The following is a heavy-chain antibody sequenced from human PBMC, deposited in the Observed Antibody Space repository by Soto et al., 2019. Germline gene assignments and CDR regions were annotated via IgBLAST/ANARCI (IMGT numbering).Heavy chain of an antibody. CDR1: GFTFNYYW. V-gene: IGHV3-74*01. J-gene: IGHJ3*01. CDR2: IHSDGSTT. D-gene: IGHD2-21*02. Sequence: EVQRVESEGGLVQRGGSLRYSCAASGFTFNYYWMHWVRQAPGQGLVWVSHIHSDGSTTTYADSVKGRFTISRDNAKNTLYLQMNSLRAEDTAVYYCVRGDKGGFDLWGQGTTVTVSS. CDR3: VRGDKGGFDL.